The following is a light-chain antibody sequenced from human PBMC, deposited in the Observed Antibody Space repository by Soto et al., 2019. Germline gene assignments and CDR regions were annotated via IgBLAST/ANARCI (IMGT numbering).Light chain of an antibody. CDR2: RNN. Sequence: QSVLTQPPSASGTPGQRVTISCSGSSSNIGSNYVYWYQQLPGTAPKLLIYRNNQRPSGVPDRFSGPKSGTSGPLAISGLRSGGEGDLYCGAWGERLSGVFGGGTKLTVL. CDR3: GAWGERLSGV. V-gene: IGLV1-47*01. J-gene: IGLJ2*01. CDR1: SSNIGSNY.